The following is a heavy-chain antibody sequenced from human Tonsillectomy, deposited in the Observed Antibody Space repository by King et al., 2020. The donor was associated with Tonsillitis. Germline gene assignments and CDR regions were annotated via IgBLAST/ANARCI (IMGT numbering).Heavy chain of an antibody. CDR1: GYTFIYYY. D-gene: IGHD2/OR15-2a*01. Sequence: QLVQSGAEVKKPGASVKVSCKASGYTFIYYYMHWVRQAPGQGLEWMGWIKPGSGDTDYAQKFQGRDTMTRDTSINTAYMELSRLISADTAVYYCARDDSTLGVFDYWGQGALVTVSA. J-gene: IGHJ4*02. CDR2: IKPGSGDT. V-gene: IGHV1-2*02. CDR3: ARDDSTLGVFDY.